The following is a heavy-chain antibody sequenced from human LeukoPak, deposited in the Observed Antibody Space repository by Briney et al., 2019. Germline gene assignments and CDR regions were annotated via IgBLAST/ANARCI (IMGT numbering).Heavy chain of an antibody. CDR2: ISSSSSTI. CDR1: GFTFSSYS. J-gene: IGHJ4*02. CDR3: ARGVGNFRYYFDY. V-gene: IGHV3-48*01. Sequence: GGSLRLSCAASGFTFSSYSMLWVRQAPGKGLEWVSYISSSSSTIYYADSVKGRFTISRDNAKNSLYLQMNSLRAEDTAVYYCARGVGNFRYYFDYWGQGTLVTVSS. D-gene: IGHD2/OR15-2a*01.